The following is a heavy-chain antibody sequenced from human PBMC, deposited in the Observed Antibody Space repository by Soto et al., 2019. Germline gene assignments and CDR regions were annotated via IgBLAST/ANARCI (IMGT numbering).Heavy chain of an antibody. CDR1: GFPLSNYA. Sequence: PGGSLRLSCAVSGFPLSNYAMTWVRHSPRKGLEWVASDNTRDYRTFYADSVEGRFTISRDNRKNMLYLQLTSLTVDDTGVYYCECWREGYYHFYNWGQGALVTVSS. J-gene: IGHJ4*02. D-gene: IGHD2-21*01. CDR2: DNTRDYRT. CDR3: ECWREGYYHFYN. V-gene: IGHV3-23*05.